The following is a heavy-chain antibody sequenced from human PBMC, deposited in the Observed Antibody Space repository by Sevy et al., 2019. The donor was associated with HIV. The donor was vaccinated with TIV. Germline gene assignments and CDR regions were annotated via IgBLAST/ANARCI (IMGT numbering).Heavy chain of an antibody. CDR1: GFTFSNYA. Sequence: GGSLRLSCAASGFTFSNYAMNWVRQAPGKGLEWVSGISGSGGSGTNTNYADSVKGRFTISRDDSKNSLFLQLNSLRAEDTAIYYCARKYDTSGYFDYWGQGTLVTVSS. V-gene: IGHV3-23*01. J-gene: IGHJ4*02. CDR2: ISGSGGSGTNT. CDR3: ARKYDTSGYFDY. D-gene: IGHD3-22*01.